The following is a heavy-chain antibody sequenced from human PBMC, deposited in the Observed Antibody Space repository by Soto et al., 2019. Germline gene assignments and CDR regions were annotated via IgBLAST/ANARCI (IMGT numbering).Heavy chain of an antibody. D-gene: IGHD3-3*01. V-gene: IGHV3-15*01. Sequence: GGSLRLSCAASGFTFNNAWMSWVRQAPGKGLEWVGRIKSKTDGGTTDYAAPVKGRFTISRDDSKNTLYLQMNSLKTEDTAVYYCTTWVGYDFWSGYYSYYGMDVWGQGTTVTVSS. CDR3: TTWVGYDFWSGYYSYYGMDV. CDR2: IKSKTDGGTT. J-gene: IGHJ6*02. CDR1: GFTFNNAW.